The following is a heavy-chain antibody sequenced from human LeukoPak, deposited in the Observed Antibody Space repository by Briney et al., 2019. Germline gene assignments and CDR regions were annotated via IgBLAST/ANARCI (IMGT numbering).Heavy chain of an antibody. D-gene: IGHD1-26*01. Sequence: SETLSLTCAVYGGSSSGYYWSWIRQPPGKGLEWIGEINHSGSTNYNPSLKSRVTISVDTSKNQFSLKLSSVTAADTAVYYCARSSPSVVWGQGTLVTVSS. CDR1: GGSSSGYY. CDR2: INHSGST. V-gene: IGHV4-34*01. J-gene: IGHJ4*02. CDR3: ARSSPSVV.